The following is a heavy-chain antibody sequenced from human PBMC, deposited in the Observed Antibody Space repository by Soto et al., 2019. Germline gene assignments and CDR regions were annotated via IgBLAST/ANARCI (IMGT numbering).Heavy chain of an antibody. J-gene: IGHJ4*02. CDR2: IFSNDEK. CDR3: ARIRLDTAMEFCFDY. CDR1: GFSLSNARMG. V-gene: IGHV2-26*01. D-gene: IGHD5-18*01. Sequence: SGPTLVNPTETLTLTCTVSGFSLSNARMGVSWIRQPPGKALEWLAHIFSNDEKSYSTSLKSRLTISKDTSKSQVVLTMTNMDLVDTATYYCARIRLDTAMEFCFDYWGQGTLVTVSS.